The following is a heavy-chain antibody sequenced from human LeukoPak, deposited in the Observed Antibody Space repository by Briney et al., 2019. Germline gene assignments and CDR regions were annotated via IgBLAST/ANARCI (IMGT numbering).Heavy chain of an antibody. CDR3: AKGRRCSSTSCYSGKYYYYYGMDV. D-gene: IGHD2-2*01. CDR2: IYSGGST. V-gene: IGHV3-53*01. J-gene: IGHJ6*02. CDR1: GFTVSSNY. Sequence: GGSLRLSCAASGFTVSSNYMSWVRQAPGKGLEWVSVIYSGGSTYYADSVKGRFTISRDNSKNTLYLQMNSLRAEDTAVYYCAKGRRCSSTSCYSGKYYYYYGMDVWGQGTTVTVSS.